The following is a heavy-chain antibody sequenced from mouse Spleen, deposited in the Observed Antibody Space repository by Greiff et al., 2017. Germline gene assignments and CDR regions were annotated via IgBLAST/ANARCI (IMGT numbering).Heavy chain of an antibody. D-gene: IGHD1-1*01. CDR2: ISSGGSYT. V-gene: IGHV5-9-3*01. CDR3: ARPHYYGTSFDY. CDR1: GFTFSSYA. Sequence: DVQLVESGGGLVKPGGSLKLSCAASGFTFSSYAMSWVRQTPEKRLEWVATISSGGSYTYYPDSVKGRFTISRDNAKNTLYLQMSSLRSEDTAMYYCARPHYYGTSFDYWGQGTTLTVSS. J-gene: IGHJ2*01.